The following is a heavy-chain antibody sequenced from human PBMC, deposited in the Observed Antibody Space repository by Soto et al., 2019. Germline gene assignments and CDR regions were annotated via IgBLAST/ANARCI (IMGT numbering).Heavy chain of an antibody. D-gene: IGHD1-26*01. CDR2: IKRKIDGETT. V-gene: IGHV3-15*01. CDR1: GFTFSDAW. CDR3: TIGVGLSETDY. J-gene: IGHJ4*02. Sequence: EVQLVESEGDLVKPGGSLRLSCAVTGFTFSDAWMTWVRQAPGKGLEWVGRIKRKIDGETTDYAAPVKGRFTISRDDSKSTLYLQMSSLKTEDTAVYYCTIGVGLSETDYWGQGTLVTVSS.